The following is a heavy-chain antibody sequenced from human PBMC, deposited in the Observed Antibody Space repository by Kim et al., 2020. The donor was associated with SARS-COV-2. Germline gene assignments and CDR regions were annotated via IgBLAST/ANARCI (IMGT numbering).Heavy chain of an antibody. CDR3: ASFTYCSTGYHAFDV. CDR2: MFYGGNT. V-gene: IGHV4-39*01. J-gene: IGHJ3*01. Sequence: SETLSLTCTVSGGSISSTTYYWGWIRQSPGKGLEWIGGMFYGGNTYHSPSLKSRVTILADTSKNQFSLKLTSVTAADTAVYYCASFTYCSTGYHAFDVW. CDR1: GGSISSTTYY. D-gene: IGHD6-13*01.